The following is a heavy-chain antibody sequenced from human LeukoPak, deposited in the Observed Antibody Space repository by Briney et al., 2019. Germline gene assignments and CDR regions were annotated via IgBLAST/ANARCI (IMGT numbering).Heavy chain of an antibody. CDR1: GGSISSSSYY. V-gene: IGHV4-39*07. D-gene: IGHD3-22*01. CDR3: ASGLVEGYSSGYYPPFDY. CDR2: IYYSGST. Sequence: SETLSLTCTVSGGSISSSSYYWGWIRQPPGKGLEWIGSIYYSGSTYYNPSLKSRVTISVDTSKNQFSLKLSSVTAADTAVYYCASGLVEGYSSGYYPPFDYWGQGTLVTVSS. J-gene: IGHJ4*02.